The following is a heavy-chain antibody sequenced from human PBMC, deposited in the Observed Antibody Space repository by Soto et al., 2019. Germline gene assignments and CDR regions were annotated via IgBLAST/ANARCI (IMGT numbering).Heavy chain of an antibody. CDR1: GDSVTSGGHH. J-gene: IGHJ4*02. Sequence: QVQLQESGPGLVKPSETLSLTCTVSGDSVTSGGHHWSWLRQPPGKGLEWVGQFQYGGSSNYNPSLESRLTISFDTTKNHFSLKLTSVTAADTAVYYCATFYDGFGGRGQWGQGTLVTVSS. V-gene: IGHV4-61*03. CDR2: FQYGGSS. D-gene: IGHD2-15*01. CDR3: ATFYDGFGGRGQ.